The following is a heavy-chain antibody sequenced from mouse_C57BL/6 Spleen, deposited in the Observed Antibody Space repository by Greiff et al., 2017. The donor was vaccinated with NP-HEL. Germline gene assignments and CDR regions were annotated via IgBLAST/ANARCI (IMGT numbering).Heavy chain of an antibody. CDR2: IDPEDGDT. Sequence: EVQLQQSGAELVRPGASVKLSCTASGFNIKDYYMHWVKQRPEQGLEWIGRIDPEDGDTEYAPKFQGKATMTADTSSNTAYLQISSLTSEDTAVYYCTTELLRFFFDYWGQGTTLTVSS. CDR1: GFNIKDYY. D-gene: IGHD1-1*01. V-gene: IGHV14-1*01. CDR3: TTELLRFFFDY. J-gene: IGHJ2*01.